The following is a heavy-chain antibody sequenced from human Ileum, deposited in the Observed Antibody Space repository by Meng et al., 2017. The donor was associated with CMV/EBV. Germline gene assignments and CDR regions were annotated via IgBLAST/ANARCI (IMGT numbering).Heavy chain of an antibody. CDR2: INHSGST. CDR1: GGPFNHFF. CDR3: VRGLRYALEYDP. J-gene: IGHJ5*02. D-gene: IGHD3-3*01. V-gene: IGHV4-34*01. Sequence: SETLSLTCAVYGGPFNHFFWTWIRQPPGKGLEWIGEINHSGSTNYNSSLKSRVTISVDTSKNQFSLKLTSVTVADTAVYYCVRGLRYALEYDPWGQGTLVTVSS.